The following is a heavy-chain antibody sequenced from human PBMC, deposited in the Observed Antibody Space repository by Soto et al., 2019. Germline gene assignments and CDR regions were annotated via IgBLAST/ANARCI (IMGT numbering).Heavy chain of an antibody. CDR2: INPNSGGT. CDR1: GYTFTGYY. CDR3: ARGAIAVAGFSGDY. D-gene: IGHD6-19*01. J-gene: IGHJ4*02. Sequence: ASVKVSCKASGYTFTGYYMHWVRQAPGQGLEWMGWINPNSGGTNYAQKFQGWVTMTRDTSISTAYMDLSRLRSDDTAVYYCARGAIAVAGFSGDYWGQGTLVTVSS. V-gene: IGHV1-2*04.